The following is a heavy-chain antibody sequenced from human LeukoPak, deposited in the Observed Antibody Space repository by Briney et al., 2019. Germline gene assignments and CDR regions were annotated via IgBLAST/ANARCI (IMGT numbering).Heavy chain of an antibody. CDR3: ARGRHPGPTWISEY. V-gene: IGHV1-8*01. CDR2: MNLNSGNT. D-gene: IGHD5-12*01. J-gene: IGHJ4*02. CDR1: EYTFTSYD. Sequence: ASVKVSCKASEYTFTSYDINWVRQATGQGLEWMGWMNLNSGNTGYAQKFQGRVTMTRNTSISTAYMELSSLTFEDTAVYYCARGRHPGPTWISEYWGQGTLVTVSS.